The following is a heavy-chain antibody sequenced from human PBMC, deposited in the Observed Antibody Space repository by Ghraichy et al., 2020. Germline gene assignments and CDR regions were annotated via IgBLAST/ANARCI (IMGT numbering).Heavy chain of an antibody. CDR3: ARGGPVVRVYYYGGMDV. D-gene: IGHD4-23*01. V-gene: IGHV3-21*05. CDR1: GFPFSSYS. J-gene: IGHJ6*02. CDR2: ITGSGGFR. Sequence: GGSLRLSCAGSGFPFSSYSLNWVRQSPGKGLEWVSYITGSGGFRSYADSVKGRFTISRDNAQNSLYLQMNSLRAEDTAVYYCARGGPVVRVYYYGGMDVWGQGATVTVSS.